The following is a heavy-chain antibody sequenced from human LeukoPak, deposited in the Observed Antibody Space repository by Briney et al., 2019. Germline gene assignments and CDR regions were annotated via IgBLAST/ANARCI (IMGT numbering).Heavy chain of an antibody. Sequence: SETLSLTCTVSGVSISSHYWSWLRQPPGRGLEWVGYIHYSGSTNYNPSLKSRVTISVDTSKNQFSLKLSSVTAADTAVYYCARVSRHLPSFDYWGQGTLVTVSS. V-gene: IGHV4-59*11. CDR3: ARVSRHLPSFDY. D-gene: IGHD5/OR15-5a*01. CDR2: IHYSGST. J-gene: IGHJ4*02. CDR1: GVSISSHY.